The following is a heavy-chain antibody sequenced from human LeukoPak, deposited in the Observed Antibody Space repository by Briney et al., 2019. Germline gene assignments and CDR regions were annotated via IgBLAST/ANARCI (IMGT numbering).Heavy chain of an antibody. CDR2: IIPIFGTA. CDR3: ARDLQTLIVVVPAAIGGY. V-gene: IGHV1-69*05. J-gene: IGHJ4*02. CDR1: GGTFSSYA. D-gene: IGHD2-2*02. Sequence: SVKVSCKASGGTFSSYAISWVRQAPGQGLEWMGGIIPIFGTANYAQKFQGRVTMTRDTSISTAYMELSRLRSDDTAVYYCARDLQTLIVVVPAAIGGYWGQGTLVTVSS.